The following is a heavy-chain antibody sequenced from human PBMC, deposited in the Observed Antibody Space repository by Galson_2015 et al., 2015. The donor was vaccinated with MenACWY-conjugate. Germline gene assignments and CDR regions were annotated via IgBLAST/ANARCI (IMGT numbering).Heavy chain of an antibody. J-gene: IGHJ6*02. CDR2: IYWDDDK. CDR3: AHKRDPYSYLGMDV. V-gene: IGHV2-5*02. Sequence: PALVKPTQSLTLTCTFSGFSLSTSGVGVGWIRQPPGKALEWLALIYWDDDKRYSPSLRSRLTIAEDTSKNQVVLTMTNMDPVDTATYYCAHKRDPYSYLGMDVWGQGTTVTVSS. CDR1: GFSLSTSGVG. D-gene: IGHD2-21*02.